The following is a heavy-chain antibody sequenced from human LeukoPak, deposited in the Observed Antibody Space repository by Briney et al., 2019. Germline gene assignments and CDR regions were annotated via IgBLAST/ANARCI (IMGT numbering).Heavy chain of an antibody. J-gene: IGHJ4*02. V-gene: IGHV4-39*07. CDR2: IYYSGTN. D-gene: IGHD5-12*01. CDR3: ASLRGYSRPFDY. CDR1: GGSISSSSYY. Sequence: SETLSLTCTVSGGSISSSSYYWGWIRQPPGKGLEWIWSIYYSGTNSYNPSLKSRVLISVDTSKNQFSLKLSSVAAADTAVYYCASLRGYSRPFDYWGQGTLVTVSS.